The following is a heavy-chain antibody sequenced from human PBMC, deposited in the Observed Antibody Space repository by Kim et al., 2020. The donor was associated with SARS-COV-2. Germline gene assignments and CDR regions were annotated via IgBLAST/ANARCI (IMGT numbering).Heavy chain of an antibody. Sequence: SETLSLTCTVSGGSISSSSYYWGWIRQPPGKGLEWIGSIYYSGSTYYNPSLKSRGTISVDTSKNQFSLKPSSVTAADTAVYYCARSRQQQLVFNYYYGMDVWGQGTTVTVSS. V-gene: IGHV4-39*01. J-gene: IGHJ6*02. CDR3: ARSRQQQLVFNYYYGMDV. CDR2: IYYSGST. D-gene: IGHD6-13*01. CDR1: GGSISSSSYY.